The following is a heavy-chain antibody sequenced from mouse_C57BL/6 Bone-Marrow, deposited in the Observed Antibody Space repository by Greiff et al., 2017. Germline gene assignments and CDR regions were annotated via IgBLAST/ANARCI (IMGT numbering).Heavy chain of an antibody. V-gene: IGHV5-12*01. D-gene: IGHD2-3*01. Sequence: EVKLVESGGGLVQPGGSLKLSCAASGFTFSDYYMYWVRQTPETRLEWVAYISNGCGSTYYPDTVKGRFTISRDNAKNTLYLQMSRLKSEDTARYYCARQYDGYYGDYAMDYWGQGTSVTVSS. CDR3: ARQYDGYYGDYAMDY. CDR1: GFTFSDYY. CDR2: ISNGCGST. J-gene: IGHJ4*01.